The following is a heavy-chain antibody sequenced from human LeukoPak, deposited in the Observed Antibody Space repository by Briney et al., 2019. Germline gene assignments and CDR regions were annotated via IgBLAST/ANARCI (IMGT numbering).Heavy chain of an antibody. CDR3: ARGVGLRGATGDAFDI. CDR1: GGSISSYY. J-gene: IGHJ3*02. D-gene: IGHD1-26*01. CDR2: IYYNGST. Sequence: SETLSLTCTVSGGSISSYYWSWIRQPPGKGLEWIGYIYYNGSTNYNPSLKSRVTISVDTSKNQSSLKLSSVTAADTAVYYCARGVGLRGATGDAFDIWGQGTMVTVSS. V-gene: IGHV4-59*01.